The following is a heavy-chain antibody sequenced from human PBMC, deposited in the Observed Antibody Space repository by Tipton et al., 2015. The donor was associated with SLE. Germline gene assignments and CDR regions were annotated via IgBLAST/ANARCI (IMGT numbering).Heavy chain of an antibody. D-gene: IGHD6-6*01. J-gene: IGHJ6*03. Sequence: TLSLTCTVSGGSISSSSYYWGWIRQPPGKGLEWIGKIYYSGSTYYNPSLKSRVTISVDRSKNHFSLKLSSVTAADTAVYYCARVGSSHYYYYYYLDVWGKGTTVTVS. CDR1: GGSISSSSYY. CDR2: IYYSGST. V-gene: IGHV4-39*07. CDR3: ARVGSSHYYYYYYLDV.